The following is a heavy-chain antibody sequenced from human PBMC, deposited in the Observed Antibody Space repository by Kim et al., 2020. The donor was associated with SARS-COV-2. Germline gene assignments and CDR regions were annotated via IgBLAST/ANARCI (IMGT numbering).Heavy chain of an antibody. D-gene: IGHD6-13*01. V-gene: IGHV3-23*01. Sequence: TYYADSVKGRFTISRDNSKNTLYLQMNSLRAEDTAVYYCASGEQHDAFDIWGQGTMVTVSS. CDR2: T. CDR3: ASGEQHDAFDI. J-gene: IGHJ3*02.